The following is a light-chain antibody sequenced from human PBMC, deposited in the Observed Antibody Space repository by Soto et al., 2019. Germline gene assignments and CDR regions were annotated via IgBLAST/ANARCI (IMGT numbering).Light chain of an antibody. CDR3: QQYGTSPFT. CDR1: HNINRW. V-gene: IGKV1-5*01. CDR2: HAS. J-gene: IGKJ5*01. Sequence: DIQMTQSHSIMSASVGDRVTITCRASHNINRWLAWYQQKPGTAPKVLIYHASNLQSGVPSRFSGSGSGTEFTLTISGLEPEDFAVYHCQQYGTSPFTFGQGTRLEIK.